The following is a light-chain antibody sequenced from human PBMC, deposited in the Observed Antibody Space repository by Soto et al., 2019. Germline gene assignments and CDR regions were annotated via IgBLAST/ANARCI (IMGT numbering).Light chain of an antibody. CDR2: AAS. Sequence: MQMTPSLSSVSASVGDRVNITCRTSQGISTWLVWYQQKPGKAPRLVIYAASSLHSGVPSRFSGSESGTDFTLTMSSLQPEDFATYYCQPANSGPLTCGEGIKVEIK. J-gene: IGKJ4*01. CDR1: QGISTW. V-gene: IGKV1-12*01. CDR3: QPANSGPLT.